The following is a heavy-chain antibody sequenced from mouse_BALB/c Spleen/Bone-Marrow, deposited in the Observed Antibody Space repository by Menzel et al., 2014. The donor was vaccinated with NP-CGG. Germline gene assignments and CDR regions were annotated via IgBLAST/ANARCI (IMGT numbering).Heavy chain of an antibody. D-gene: IGHD1-1*01. CDR1: GFTFSSYG. J-gene: IGHJ1*01. CDR2: INNNGGST. CDR3: ARVYGWYFDV. V-gene: IGHV5-6-3*01. Sequence: EVHLVESGGGLVQPGGPLKPSCVASGFTFSSYGMSWVRQTPDKRLELVATINNNGGSTYYPDSVKGQFTISRDNAKNTLYLQMSSLKSEDTAMYYCARVYGWYFDVWGAGTTVTVSS.